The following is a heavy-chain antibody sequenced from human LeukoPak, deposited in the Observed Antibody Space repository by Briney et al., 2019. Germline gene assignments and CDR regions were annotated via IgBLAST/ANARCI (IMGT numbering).Heavy chain of an antibody. Sequence: VQPGGSLRLSCAASGFTFSSYSMNWARQAPGKGLEWVSYISSSSTIYYADSVKGRFTISRDNAKNSLYLQMNSLRAEDTAVYYCARVAARGFDYWGQGTLVTVSS. D-gene: IGHD6-6*01. CDR2: ISSSSTI. CDR1: GFTFSSYS. V-gene: IGHV3-48*01. CDR3: ARVAARGFDY. J-gene: IGHJ4*02.